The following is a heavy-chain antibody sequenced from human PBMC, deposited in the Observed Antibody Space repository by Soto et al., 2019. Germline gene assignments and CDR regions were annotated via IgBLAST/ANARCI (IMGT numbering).Heavy chain of an antibody. CDR3: ARGGDGYKRGFDY. D-gene: IGHD5-12*01. V-gene: IGHV4-34*01. CDR1: GGTFSSYA. Sequence: QVQLVQSGAEVKKPGSSVKVSCKASGGTFSSYAISWVRQAPGQGLEWIGEINHSGSTNYNPSLKSRVTISVDTSKNQFSLKLSSVTAADTAVYYCARGGDGYKRGFDYWGQGTLVTVSS. J-gene: IGHJ4*02. CDR2: INHSGST.